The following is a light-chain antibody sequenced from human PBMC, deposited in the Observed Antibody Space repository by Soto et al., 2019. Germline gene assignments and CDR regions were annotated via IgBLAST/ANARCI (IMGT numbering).Light chain of an antibody. Sequence: QSALTQPASVSGSPGQSITISCTGTSSDVGNYNLVSWYQQHPGKAPKLMIFEDTKRPSGDSNRFSGSKSGNTASLTISGLQAEDEAHYYCCSYAGSSTWVFGGGTKLTVL. CDR1: SSDVGNYNL. J-gene: IGLJ3*02. CDR2: EDT. V-gene: IGLV2-23*01. CDR3: CSYAGSSTWV.